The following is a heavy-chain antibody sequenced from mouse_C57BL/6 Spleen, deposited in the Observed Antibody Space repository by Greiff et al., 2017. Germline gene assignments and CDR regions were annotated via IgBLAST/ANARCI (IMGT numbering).Heavy chain of an antibody. CDR1: GYTFTSYW. V-gene: IGHV1-69*01. J-gene: IGHJ3*01. CDR3: ARGDYYGSSGAGFAY. Sequence: QVQLQQPGAELVMPGASVKLSCKASGYTFTSYWMHWVKQRPGQGLEWIGEIDPSDSYTNYNQKFKGKSTLTVDKSSSTAYMQLSSLTSEDSAVYYWARGDYYGSSGAGFAYWGQGTLVTVSA. CDR2: IDPSDSYT. D-gene: IGHD1-1*01.